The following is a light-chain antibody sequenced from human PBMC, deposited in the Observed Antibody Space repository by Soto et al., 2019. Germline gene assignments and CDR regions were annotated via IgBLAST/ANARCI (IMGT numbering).Light chain of an antibody. CDR3: LQDYDYPYT. J-gene: IGKJ2*01. CDR2: AAS. CDR1: QGIGNE. Sequence: AIQMTQSPSSLSASVGDRVTITCRASQGIGNELGWYQQKSGQAPKLLIYAASNLQSEVPSRFSGSGSGTDFVLTISSLQPEDFATYYCLQDYDYPYTVGQGTKLEVK. V-gene: IGKV1-6*01.